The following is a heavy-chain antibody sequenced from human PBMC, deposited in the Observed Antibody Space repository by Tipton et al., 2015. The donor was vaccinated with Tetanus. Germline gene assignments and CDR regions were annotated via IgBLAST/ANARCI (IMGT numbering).Heavy chain of an antibody. V-gene: IGHV4-31*02. CDR1: GGSIRSDNYS. J-gene: IGHJ5*02. CDR3: AKDQGGGRVVRLNWFDP. Sequence: LRLSCTVSGGSIRSDNYSWNWIRQQPGKGPEWIGYIYYSGSTYYNPSLKSRVTISVDTSKNQFSLKMNSVTAADTAVYYCAKDQGGGRVVRLNWFDPWGPGTLVTVSS. D-gene: IGHD6-6*01. CDR2: IYYSGST.